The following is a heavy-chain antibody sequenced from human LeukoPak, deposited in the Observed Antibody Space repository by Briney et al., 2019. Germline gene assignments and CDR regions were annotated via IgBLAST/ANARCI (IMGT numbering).Heavy chain of an antibody. Sequence: SETLSLTCTVSGGSISSYYWSWIRQPPGKGLEWIGYIYYSGSTNYNPSLKSRVTISVDTSKNQFSLKLSSVTAADTAVYYCATTNYSGSYDYWGQGTLVTVSS. CDR2: IYYSGST. V-gene: IGHV4-59*01. CDR1: GGSISSYY. J-gene: IGHJ4*02. D-gene: IGHD1-26*01. CDR3: ATTNYSGSYDY.